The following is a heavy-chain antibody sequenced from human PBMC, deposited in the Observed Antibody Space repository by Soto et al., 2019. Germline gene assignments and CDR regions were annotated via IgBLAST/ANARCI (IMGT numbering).Heavy chain of an antibody. CDR2: INHSGST. CDR3: ARVGRGYSGYGNFDY. V-gene: IGHV4-34*01. Sequence: SETLSLTCAVSGGSFSGYYWSWIRQPPGKGLEWIGEINHSGSTNYNPSLKGRVTISVDTSKNQFSLKLSSVTAADTAVYYCARVGRGYSGYGNFDYWGQGTLVTVSS. CDR1: GGSFSGYY. D-gene: IGHD5-12*01. J-gene: IGHJ4*02.